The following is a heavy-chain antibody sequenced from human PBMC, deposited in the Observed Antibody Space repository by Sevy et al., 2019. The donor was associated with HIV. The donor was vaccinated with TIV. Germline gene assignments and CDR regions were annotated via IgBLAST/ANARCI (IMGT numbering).Heavy chain of an antibody. Sequence: GGSLRLSCAASGFTFDDYAMHWVRHTPRKGLEWVSSVSWNSAYIKYADSVKGRFTISRDNAKKSLYLQMSSLRVEDTALYYCVKGTMVALMDLYDCFHIWGRGTTVTVSS. V-gene: IGHV3-9*01. D-gene: IGHD2-8*01. CDR1: GFTFDDYA. CDR2: VSWNSAYI. J-gene: IGHJ6*02. CDR3: VKGTMVALMDLYDCFHI.